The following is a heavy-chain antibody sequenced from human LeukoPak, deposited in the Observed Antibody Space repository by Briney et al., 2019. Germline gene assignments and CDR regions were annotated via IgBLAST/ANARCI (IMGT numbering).Heavy chain of an antibody. CDR1: GFTFDDYA. CDR3: AKDGRGSGFDY. CDR2: ISWNSGSI. D-gene: IGHD3-10*01. Sequence: GGSLRLSCAASGFTFDDYAMHWVRQAPGKGLEWVSGISWNSGSIGYADSVKGRFTISRDNAKNSLYLQMGSLRVEDMALYYCAKDGRGSGFDYWGQGTLVTVSS. J-gene: IGHJ4*02. V-gene: IGHV3-9*03.